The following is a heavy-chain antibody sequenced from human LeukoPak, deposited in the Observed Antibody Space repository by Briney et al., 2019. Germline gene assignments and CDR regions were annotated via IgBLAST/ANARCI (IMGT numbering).Heavy chain of an antibody. J-gene: IGHJ3*02. V-gene: IGHV4-59*08. Sequence: PSETLSLTCTVSGGSISSYYWSWIRQPPGKGLEWIGYIYYSGSTNYNPSLKSRVTISVDTSKNQFSLKPSSVTAADTAVYYCARYPGSAFDIWGQGTMVTVSS. CDR1: GGSISSYY. CDR2: IYYSGST. D-gene: IGHD3-10*01. CDR3: ARYPGSAFDI.